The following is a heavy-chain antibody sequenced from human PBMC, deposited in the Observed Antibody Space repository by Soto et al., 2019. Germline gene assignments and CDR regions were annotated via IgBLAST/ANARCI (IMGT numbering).Heavy chain of an antibody. CDR2: IWYDGSNK. CDR1: GFTFSSYG. D-gene: IGHD3-3*01. CDR3: ARGNYDFWSGSDRSWFDT. J-gene: IGHJ5*02. Sequence: GGSLRLSCAASGFTFSSYGMHWVRQAPGKGLEWVAVIWYDGSNKYYADSVKGRFTISRDNSKNTLYLQMNSLRAEDTAVYYCARGNYDFWSGSDRSWFDTWGQGTLVTVSS. V-gene: IGHV3-33*01.